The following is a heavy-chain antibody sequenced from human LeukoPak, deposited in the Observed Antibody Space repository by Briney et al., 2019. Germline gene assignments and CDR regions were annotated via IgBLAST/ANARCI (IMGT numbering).Heavy chain of an antibody. V-gene: IGHV1-18*01. D-gene: IGHD3-3*02. Sequence: AAVRVSSEASGDTFIVDCICGGRQAPGEGGERGGWISAYNGNTNYAQNLQGRVTMTTDTSTSTAYMELSSLRSDDTAVYYCAREDSSKILASFDYWGQGTLVTVSS. CDR1: GDTFIVDC. CDR2: ISAYNGNT. CDR3: AREDSSKILASFDY. J-gene: IGHJ4*02.